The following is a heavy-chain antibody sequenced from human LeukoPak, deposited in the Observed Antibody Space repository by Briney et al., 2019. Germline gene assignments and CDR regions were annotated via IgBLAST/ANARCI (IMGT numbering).Heavy chain of an antibody. CDR1: GFTFSSYG. CDR3: ARDVYYYDSSGYSGGPAFDI. D-gene: IGHD3-22*01. J-gene: IGHJ3*02. Sequence: GGSLRLSCAASGFTFSSYGMHWVRQAPGKGLEWGADIWYDGSNKYYADSVKGRFTISRDNSKSTLCLQMNSLRAEDTGVYYCARDVYYYDSSGYSGGPAFDIWGQGTMVTVSS. V-gene: IGHV3-33*01. CDR2: IWYDGSNK.